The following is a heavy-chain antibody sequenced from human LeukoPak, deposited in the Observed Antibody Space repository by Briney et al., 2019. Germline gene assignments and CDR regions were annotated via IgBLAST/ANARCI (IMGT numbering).Heavy chain of an antibody. CDR3: AKAPVATISFDY. J-gene: IGHJ4*02. CDR2: ISGSGGST. Sequence: PGGSLRLSCAASGFTFSSHAMSWVRQAPGKGLEWVSAISGSGGSTYYADSAKGRFTISRDNSKNTLYLQMNSLRAEDTAVYYCAKAPVATISFDYWGQGTLVTVSS. D-gene: IGHD5-12*01. CDR1: GFTFSSHA. V-gene: IGHV3-23*01.